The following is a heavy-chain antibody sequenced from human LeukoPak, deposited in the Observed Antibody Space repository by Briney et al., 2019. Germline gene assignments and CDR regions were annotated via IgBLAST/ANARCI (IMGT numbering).Heavy chain of an antibody. CDR3: ARTGFLYYFDY. D-gene: IGHD3-9*01. CDR2: ISYDGSNK. Sequence: GGSLRLSCAASGFTFSTYFMHWVRQAPGKGLEWVAVISYDGSNKYYADSVKGRFTISRDNSKNTLYLQMNSLRPEDTAVYYCARTGFLYYFDYWGQGTLVTVSS. J-gene: IGHJ4*02. CDR1: GFTFSTYF. V-gene: IGHV3-30*04.